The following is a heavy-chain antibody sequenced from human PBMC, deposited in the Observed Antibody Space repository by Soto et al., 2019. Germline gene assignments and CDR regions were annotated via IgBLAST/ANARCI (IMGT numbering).Heavy chain of an antibody. CDR1: GFTFSSYG. D-gene: IGHD6-19*01. V-gene: IGHV3-33*01. Sequence: QVQLVESGGGVVQPGRSLRLSCAASGFTFSSYGMHWVRQAPGKGLEWVAVIWYDGSKKYYADSVKGRFTISRDNSKNTLYLHMNSLRAEDTAVYYCARDRVLRGGGWDRGFWDYWGQGTLVTVSS. J-gene: IGHJ4*02. CDR3: ARDRVLRGGGWDRGFWDY. CDR2: IWYDGSKK.